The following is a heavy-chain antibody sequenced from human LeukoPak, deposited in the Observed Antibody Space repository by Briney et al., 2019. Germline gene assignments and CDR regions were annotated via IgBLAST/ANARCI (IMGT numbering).Heavy chain of an antibody. D-gene: IGHD6-13*01. CDR1: GGSISSR. V-gene: IGHV4-39*01. Sequence: PSETLSLTCTVSGGSISSRGWIRQPPGQGLEWIGNIYYSGSTYFNPSLKSRVTMSVDTSKNQFSLKLTSVTAADTAVYYCARGSPYSSSWYGYNWFDPWGQGTLVTVSS. CDR3: ARGSPYSSSWYGYNWFDP. J-gene: IGHJ5*02. CDR2: IYYSGST.